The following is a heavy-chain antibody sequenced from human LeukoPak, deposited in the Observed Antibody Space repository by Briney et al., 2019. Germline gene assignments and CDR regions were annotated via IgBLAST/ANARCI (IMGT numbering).Heavy chain of an antibody. D-gene: IGHD2-2*01. V-gene: IGHV4-59*01. Sequence: SETLSLICTVSHGSISNYYWRWIRQAPGKGLEWIGNIFHSGSPRYNPSLKSRVTISVDTSKKQFSLNLRSVPAADTAVYFCARDMRPNQLLFNWFDPWGQGTLVIVSS. CDR3: ARDMRPNQLLFNWFDP. J-gene: IGHJ5*02. CDR1: HGSISNYY. CDR2: IFHSGSP.